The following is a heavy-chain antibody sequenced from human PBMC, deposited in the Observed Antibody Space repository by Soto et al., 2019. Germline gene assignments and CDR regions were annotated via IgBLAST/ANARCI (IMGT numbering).Heavy chain of an antibody. D-gene: IGHD5-12*01. J-gene: IGHJ6*02. Sequence: PSVKVSCKASGGTFSSYAISWVRQAPGQGLEWMGGIIPIFGTANYAQKFQGRVTITADKSTSTAYMELSSLRSEDTAVYYCARLLATRYYYYGMDVWGQGXTVTVYS. CDR2: IIPIFGTA. CDR3: ARLLATRYYYYGMDV. CDR1: GGTFSSYA. V-gene: IGHV1-69*06.